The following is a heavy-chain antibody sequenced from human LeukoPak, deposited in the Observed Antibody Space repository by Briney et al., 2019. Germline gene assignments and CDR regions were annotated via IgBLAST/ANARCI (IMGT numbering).Heavy chain of an antibody. V-gene: IGHV4-39*01. Sequence: SETLSLTSTVSVGSISSSSYYCGWIRQPPGKGLGWIGSIYYSGSTYYNPSLKSRVTISVDTSKNQFSLKLSSVTAADTAVYYCARRIVVTRGFDYWGQGTLVTVSS. CDR1: VGSISSSSYY. D-gene: IGHD4-23*01. J-gene: IGHJ4*02. CDR3: ARRIVVTRGFDY. CDR2: IYYSGST.